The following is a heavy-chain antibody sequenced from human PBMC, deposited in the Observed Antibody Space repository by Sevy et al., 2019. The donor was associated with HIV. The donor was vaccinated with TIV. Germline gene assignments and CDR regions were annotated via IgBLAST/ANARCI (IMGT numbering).Heavy chain of an antibody. CDR2: LSFGCGEI. D-gene: IGHD2-8*01. V-gene: IGHV3-23*01. CDR1: GFTFSKYS. J-gene: IGHJ4*02. Sequence: GGSLRLSCAASGFTFSKYSMSWVRQPPGKGLEWVSTLSFGCGEINYGNCVKGRFTISRDNSKSSVYLQMNNLRPEDTAVYYCAREGCTKPHDYWGQGTLVTVSS. CDR3: AREGCTKPHDY.